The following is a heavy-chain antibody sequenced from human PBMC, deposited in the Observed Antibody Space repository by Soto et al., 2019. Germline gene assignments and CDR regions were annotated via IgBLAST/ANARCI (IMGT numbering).Heavy chain of an antibody. J-gene: IGHJ4*02. Sequence: SVKVSCKASGYTFTSYAMHWVRQAPGQRLEWMGWINAGNGNTKYSQKFQGRVTITRDTSASTAYMELSSLRSEDTAVYYCASPIEREYIGYDFVVLAYWGKGTLVTVSS. D-gene: IGHD5-12*01. CDR2: INAGNGNT. CDR3: ASPIEREYIGYDFVVLAY. CDR1: GYTFTSYA. V-gene: IGHV1-3*01.